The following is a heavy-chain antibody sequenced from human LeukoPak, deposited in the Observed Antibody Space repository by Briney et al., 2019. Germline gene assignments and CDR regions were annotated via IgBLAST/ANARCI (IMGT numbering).Heavy chain of an antibody. CDR1: GFTFRSYG. D-gene: IGHD6-19*01. Sequence: GGSLRLSCAASGFTFRSYGMSWVRQAPGKGLEWVANIKQDGSEKYYVDSVKGRFTISRDNAKNSLYLQMNSLRAEDTAVYYCARDRYSSGWNYYYYYMDVWGKGTTVTVSS. J-gene: IGHJ6*03. CDR2: IKQDGSEK. V-gene: IGHV3-7*01. CDR3: ARDRYSSGWNYYYYYMDV.